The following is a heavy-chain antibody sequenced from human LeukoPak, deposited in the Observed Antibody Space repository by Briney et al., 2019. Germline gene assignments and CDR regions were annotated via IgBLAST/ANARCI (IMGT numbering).Heavy chain of an antibody. J-gene: IGHJ6*03. Sequence: ASVKVSCKASGYTFTSYGISWVRQAPGQGLEWMGWISAYNGNTNYAQKLQGRVTMTTDTSTSTAYMELRSLRSDDTAVYYCARVYSSSWYYYYYYKDVWGKGTTVTISS. CDR1: GYTFTSYG. V-gene: IGHV1-18*01. D-gene: IGHD6-13*01. CDR3: ARVYSSSWYYYYYYKDV. CDR2: ISAYNGNT.